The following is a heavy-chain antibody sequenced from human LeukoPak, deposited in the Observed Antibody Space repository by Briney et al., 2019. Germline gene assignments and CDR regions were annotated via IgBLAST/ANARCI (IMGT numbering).Heavy chain of an antibody. J-gene: IGHJ6*04. Sequence: ASVKVSCKASGYTFTGYYMHWVRQAPGQGLEWMGWISAYNGNTNYAQKLQGRVTMTTDTSTSTAYMELRSPRSDDTAVYYCATGPGYSSGWYTDVWGKGTTVTVSS. CDR3: ATGPGYSSGWYTDV. V-gene: IGHV1-18*04. CDR1: GYTFTGYY. CDR2: ISAYNGNT. D-gene: IGHD6-19*01.